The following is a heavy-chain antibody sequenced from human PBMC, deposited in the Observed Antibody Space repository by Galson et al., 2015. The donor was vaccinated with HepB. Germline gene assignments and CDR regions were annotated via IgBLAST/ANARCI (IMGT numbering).Heavy chain of an antibody. CDR1: GFTFSSYG. D-gene: IGHD4-23*01. V-gene: IGHV3-33*08. Sequence: SLRLSCAASGFTFSSYGMHWVRQAPGKGLEWVAVIWYDGSNKYYADSVKGRFTISRDNSKNTLYLQMNSLRAEDTAVYYCARESRLTTVVTPSEYFQHWGQGTLVTVSS. J-gene: IGHJ1*01. CDR2: IWYDGSNK. CDR3: ARESRLTTVVTPSEYFQH.